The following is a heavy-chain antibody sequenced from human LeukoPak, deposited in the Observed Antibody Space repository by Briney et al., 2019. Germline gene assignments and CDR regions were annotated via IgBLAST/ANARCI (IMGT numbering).Heavy chain of an antibody. J-gene: IGHJ4*02. V-gene: IGHV3-72*01. CDR1: GFTFSDLY. CDR2: IKNRPNTYAT. CDR3: TRVRDGGIFDF. Sequence: GGSLRLSCAASGFTFSDLYMDWVRQAPGKGLEWIGRIKNRPNTYATDYRASVKGRLTVSRDDSKNSVYLHMNNLKTEDTVVYYCTRVRDGGIFDFRGQGTLVTVSS. D-gene: IGHD2-15*01.